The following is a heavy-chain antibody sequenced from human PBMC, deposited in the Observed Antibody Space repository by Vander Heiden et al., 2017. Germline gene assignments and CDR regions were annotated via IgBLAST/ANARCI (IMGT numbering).Heavy chain of an antibody. Sequence: QVQLVESGGGVVQTGGSLRLSCAASGFPFSPCGLHWVRQAPGKGLEWVAVIGHDGSFKAYADSVKGRFTISRDNSKNTLYLQMTSLRAENTAVYYCARDLGAGRYFDYWGQGSLVTVSS. CDR2: IGHDGSFK. CDR1: GFPFSPCG. D-gene: IGHD1-26*01. J-gene: IGHJ4*02. V-gene: IGHV3-33*01. CDR3: ARDLGAGRYFDY.